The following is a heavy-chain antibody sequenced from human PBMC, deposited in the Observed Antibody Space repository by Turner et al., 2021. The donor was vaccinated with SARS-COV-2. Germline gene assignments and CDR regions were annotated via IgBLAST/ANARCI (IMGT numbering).Heavy chain of an antibody. CDR3: ATGREGYNWGAFDI. CDR1: GYTLTELS. CDR2: FDPEDGET. V-gene: IGHV1-24*01. Sequence: QFQLFRSGAEVRKPGASVKVFCKVSGYTLTELSMPWVRQAPGKGLEWMGGFDPEDGETIYAEKFKGRFTMTEDKSTDTAYMELSSLRSEDTAVYYCATGREGYNWGAFDIWGQGTMVTVSS. J-gene: IGHJ3*02. D-gene: IGHD5-12*01.